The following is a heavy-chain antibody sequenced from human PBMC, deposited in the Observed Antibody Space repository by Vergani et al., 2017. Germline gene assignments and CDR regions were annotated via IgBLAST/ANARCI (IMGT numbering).Heavy chain of an antibody. CDR3: ARDRSRTTGMDV. V-gene: IGHV3-21*01. Sequence: EVQLVESGGGLVKPGGSLRLSCAASGFTFSSYSMNWVRQAPGKGLEWVSSISSSSSYIYYADSAKGRFTISRDNAKNSLYLQMNSLRAEDTAVYYCARDRSRTTGMDVWGQGTTVTVSS. J-gene: IGHJ6*02. CDR1: GFTFSSYS. D-gene: IGHD2/OR15-2a*01. CDR2: ISSSSSYI.